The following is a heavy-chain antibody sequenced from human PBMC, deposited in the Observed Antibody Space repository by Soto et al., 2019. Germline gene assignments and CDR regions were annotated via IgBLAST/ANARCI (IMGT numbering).Heavy chain of an antibody. CDR1: GGTFSSDS. J-gene: IGHJ4*02. V-gene: IGHV1-69*02. Sequence: QIQLVQSGAEVRKPGSSVKVSCKASGGTFSSDSVSWVRQAPGQGLQWMGRIIPLLNIPNVAQNCQGRVTITADKTTNTVYMDLSNLRFDDTAVFFCATGSPPAWSLDYWGQGTLVSVSS. CDR2: IIPLLNIP. CDR3: ATGSPPAWSLDY. D-gene: IGHD2-8*01.